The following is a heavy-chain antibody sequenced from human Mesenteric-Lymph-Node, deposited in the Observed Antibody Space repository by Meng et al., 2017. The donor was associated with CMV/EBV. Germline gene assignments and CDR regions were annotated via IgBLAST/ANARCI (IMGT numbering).Heavy chain of an antibody. V-gene: IGHV4-38-2*02. CDR1: GDSMSRSHY. CDR2: ISHSGGST. J-gene: IGHJ4*02. Sequence: SETLSLTCTVSGDSMSRSHYWGWIRQPPGKGLEWIGSISHSGGSTYYNPSLKSRVTISVDTSKNQFSLKVSSVTAADTAVYYCARCGGDCYFDYWGQGTLVTVSS. D-gene: IGHD2-21*01. CDR3: ARCGGDCYFDY.